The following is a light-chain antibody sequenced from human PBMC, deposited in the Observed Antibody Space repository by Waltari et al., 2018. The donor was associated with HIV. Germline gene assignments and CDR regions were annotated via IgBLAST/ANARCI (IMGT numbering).Light chain of an antibody. V-gene: IGLV2-14*03. Sequence: QSALTQPASVSGSPGQSITISCTGTSGDVGGYNFFSWYQQHPGNAPKLIIYEGTCRPAGVSERFSGSKSGNTAYLTISGLQAEDEADYDCCSYTSSNTYDFGTGTTVTVL. CDR2: EGT. CDR1: SGDVGGYNF. CDR3: CSYTSSNTYD. J-gene: IGLJ1*01.